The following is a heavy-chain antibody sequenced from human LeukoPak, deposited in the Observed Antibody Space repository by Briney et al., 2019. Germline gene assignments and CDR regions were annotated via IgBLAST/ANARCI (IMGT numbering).Heavy chain of an antibody. V-gene: IGHV4-34*01. CDR1: GGSFSGYY. Sequence: PSETLSLTCAVYGGSFSGYYWSWIRQPPGKGLEWIGEINHSGSTNYNPSLKSRVTISVDTSKNQFSLKLSSVTAADTAVYYCATQQRYSGRRGGWFDPWGQGTLVTVSS. J-gene: IGHJ5*02. CDR3: ATQQRYSGRRGGWFDP. CDR2: INHSGST. D-gene: IGHD6-13*01.